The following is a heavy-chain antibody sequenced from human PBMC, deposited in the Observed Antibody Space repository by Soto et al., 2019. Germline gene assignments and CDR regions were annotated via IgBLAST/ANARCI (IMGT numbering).Heavy chain of an antibody. CDR3: AREEGGGDAFDI. CDR1: GFTFSSYG. D-gene: IGHD2-15*01. V-gene: IGHV3-33*01. Sequence: QVQLVESGGGVVQPGRSLRLSCAASGFTFSSYGMHWVRQAPGKGLEWVAVIWYDGSNKYYADSVKGRFTISRDNSKNRLYRQMNGMRAEDTAGYYCAREEGGGDAFDIWGQGTMVTVSS. CDR2: IWYDGSNK. J-gene: IGHJ3*02.